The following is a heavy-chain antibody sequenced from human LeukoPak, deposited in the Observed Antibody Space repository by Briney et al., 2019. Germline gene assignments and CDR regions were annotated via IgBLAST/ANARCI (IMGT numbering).Heavy chain of an antibody. CDR3: ARLSGGGEVDY. V-gene: IGHV1-2*06. D-gene: IGHD2-21*01. CDR1: GYTFTGYY. J-gene: IGHJ4*02. Sequence: ASVTVSCTASGYTFTGYYMHWVRQAPGQGLEWMGRINPNSGGTNYAQKFQGRVTMTRDTSISTAYMELSRLRSDDTAVYYCARLSGGGEVDYWGQGTLVTVSS. CDR2: INPNSGGT.